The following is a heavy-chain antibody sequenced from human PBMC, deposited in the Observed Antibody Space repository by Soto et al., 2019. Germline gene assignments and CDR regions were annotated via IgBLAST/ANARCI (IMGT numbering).Heavy chain of an antibody. J-gene: IGHJ4*02. CDR1: GSTFRDHY. CDR3: ARSGGYYDSSPDY. V-gene: IGHV3-72*01. Sequence: GGSLRLSCAASGSTFRDHYMDWVRQAPGKGLEWVGRIRNRANSYTTEYAASVAGRFTISRDGSKNSLYLQMNSLKTEDTAVYYCARSGGYYDSSPDYWGQGTLVTVSS. D-gene: IGHD3-22*01. CDR2: IRNRANSYTT.